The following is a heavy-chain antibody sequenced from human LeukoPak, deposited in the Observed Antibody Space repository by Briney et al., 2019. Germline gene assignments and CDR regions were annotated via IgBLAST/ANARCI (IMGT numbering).Heavy chain of an antibody. J-gene: IGHJ6*02. D-gene: IGHD2-15*01. CDR2: IYTSGST. Sequence: PSETLSLTCTVSGGSISSYYWSWIRQPAGKGLEWIGRIYTSGSTNYNPSLKSRVTMSVDTSKNQFSLKLSSVTAADTAVYYCARQSRCSGGSCYSYYYYGMDVWGQGTTVTVSS. CDR1: GGSISSYY. CDR3: ARQSRCSGGSCYSYYYYGMDV. V-gene: IGHV4-4*07.